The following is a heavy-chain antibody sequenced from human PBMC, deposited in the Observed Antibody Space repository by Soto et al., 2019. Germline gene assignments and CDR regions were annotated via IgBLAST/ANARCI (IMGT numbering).Heavy chain of an antibody. V-gene: IGHV4-31*03. Sequence: SETLSLTCTVSGGSISSGGYYWSWIRQHPGKGLEWIGYIYYSGSTYYNPSLKSRVTISVDTSKNQFSLKLRSVTAADTAVYYCARVPSSGWYRFYFDYWGQGTLVTVSS. D-gene: IGHD6-19*01. J-gene: IGHJ4*02. CDR1: GGSISSGGYY. CDR3: ARVPSSGWYRFYFDY. CDR2: IYYSGST.